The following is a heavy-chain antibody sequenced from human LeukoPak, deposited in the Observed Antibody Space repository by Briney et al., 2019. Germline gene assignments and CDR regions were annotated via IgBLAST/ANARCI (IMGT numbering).Heavy chain of an antibody. CDR1: GFTFSRYS. V-gene: IGHV3-30-3*01. J-gene: IGHJ6*02. CDR3: ARVAHFDRGMDV. Sequence: GGSLRLSCESSGFTFSRYSMHWVRQAPGKGLEWVAVISHDGTTKYNADSVKGRFTISRDNTKKTLYLEMNSLRAEDTAVYFCARVAHFDRGMDVWGQGTTVTVSS. D-gene: IGHD3-9*01. CDR2: ISHDGTTK.